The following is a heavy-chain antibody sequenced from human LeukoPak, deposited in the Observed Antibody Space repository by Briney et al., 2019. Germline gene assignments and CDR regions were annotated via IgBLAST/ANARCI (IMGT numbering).Heavy chain of an antibody. J-gene: IGHJ4*02. CDR3: ARVAAGPGGSYHLLHYFDY. CDR1: GVSVSSGSYY. Sequence: SGTLSLTCTVSGVSVSSGSYYWSWIRQPPGKGLEWIGYIYYSGSTNYNPSLKSRVTISVDTSKNQFSLKLSSVTAADTAVYYCARVAAGPGGSYHLLHYFDYWGQGTLVTVSS. CDR2: IYYSGST. D-gene: IGHD1-26*01. V-gene: IGHV4-61*01.